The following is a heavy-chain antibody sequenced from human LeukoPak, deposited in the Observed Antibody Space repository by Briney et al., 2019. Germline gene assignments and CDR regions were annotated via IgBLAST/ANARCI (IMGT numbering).Heavy chain of an antibody. V-gene: IGHV3-23*01. J-gene: IGHJ4*02. CDR3: AKSDCGSDGCKLLNY. D-gene: IGHD2-21*01. CDR2: INGSGDAT. Sequence: GGSLRLSCAASGFIFSRYTMTWVRQAPGKGLEWVSSINGSGDATKYADSVMGRFTISRDNSKNTVSLQMNSLRAEDTAVYYCAKSDCGSDGCKLLNYWGQGTLVTASS. CDR1: GFIFSRYT.